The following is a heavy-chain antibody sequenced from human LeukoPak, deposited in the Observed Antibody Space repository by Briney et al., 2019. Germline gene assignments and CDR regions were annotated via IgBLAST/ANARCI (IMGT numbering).Heavy chain of an antibody. Sequence: PGWSLRLSCAASGFNFSDHYMDWVRQAPGKGLEWVGRTRTKANSYTTEYAASVKDRYTISRDYSKNSWYLQMYSLKAEDTAVYYCARVSGSYSDQWGQGTQVTVSS. D-gene: IGHD1-26*01. CDR2: TRTKANSYTT. J-gene: IGHJ5*02. V-gene: IGHV3-72*01. CDR3: ARVSGSYSDQ. CDR1: GFNFSDHY.